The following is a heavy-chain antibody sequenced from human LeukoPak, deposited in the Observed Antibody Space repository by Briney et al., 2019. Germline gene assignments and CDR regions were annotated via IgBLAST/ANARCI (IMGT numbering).Heavy chain of an antibody. Sequence: ASVKVSCKASGYTFTSYGISWVRQAPGQGLEWMGWISAYNGNTNYAQKLQGRVTMTTDTSTSTAYMELRSLRSDGTAVYYCARDQDSGELLPFDYWGQGTLVTVSS. V-gene: IGHV1-18*01. CDR3: ARDQDSGELLPFDY. CDR2: ISAYNGNT. D-gene: IGHD1-26*01. CDR1: GYTFTSYG. J-gene: IGHJ4*02.